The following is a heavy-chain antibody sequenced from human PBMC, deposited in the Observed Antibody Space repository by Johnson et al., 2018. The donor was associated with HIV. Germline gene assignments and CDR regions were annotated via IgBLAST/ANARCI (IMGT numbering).Heavy chain of an antibody. CDR2: IWYDGTNE. CDR3: ARDYGFDI. D-gene: IGHD3-16*01. J-gene: IGHJ3*02. V-gene: IGHV3-33*01. Sequence: QVQLVESGGGVVQPERSLRLSCAASGFTFSSSGMLWVRQAPGKGLEWVAVIWYDGTNEYSADSVKGRFTISRDNAKNSLYLQVNSLRAEDTAVYYCARDYGFDIWGQGTMVTVSS. CDR1: GFTFSSSG.